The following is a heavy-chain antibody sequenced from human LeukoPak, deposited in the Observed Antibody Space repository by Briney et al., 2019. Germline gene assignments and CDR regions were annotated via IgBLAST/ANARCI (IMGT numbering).Heavy chain of an antibody. D-gene: IGHD6-13*01. CDR3: AKDLSPMVPFDY. V-gene: IGHV3-30*18. CDR2: ISYDGRNE. Sequence: PGGSLRLSCAASGFTFSNYGMHWVRQAPGKGLEWVAVISYDGRNEFYADSVKGRFTISRDNSKSTLYLQMNSLRVEDTAVYYCAKDLSPMVPFDYWGQGTLVTVSS. J-gene: IGHJ4*02. CDR1: GFTFSNYG.